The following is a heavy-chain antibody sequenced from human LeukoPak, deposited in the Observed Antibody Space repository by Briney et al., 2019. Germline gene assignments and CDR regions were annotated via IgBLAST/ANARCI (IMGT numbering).Heavy chain of an antibody. CDR1: GGSINHNNW. Sequence: SGTLSLTCAVSGGSINHNNWWGWVRQPPGKGLEWIGEIYHSGSTNYNPSLKSRVTISVDTSKDQFSLKLSSVTAADTAVYYCARRGRNYYYGSGSYYSNWFDPWGQGTLVTVSS. CDR2: IYHSGST. D-gene: IGHD3-10*01. CDR3: ARRGRNYYYGSGSYYSNWFDP. V-gene: IGHV4-4*02. J-gene: IGHJ5*02.